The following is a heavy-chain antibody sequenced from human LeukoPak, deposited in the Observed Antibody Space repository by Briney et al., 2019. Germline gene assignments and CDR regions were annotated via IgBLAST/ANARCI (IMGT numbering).Heavy chain of an antibody. CDR1: GFTFDDYA. CDR3: AKADCSGGSCYSGDY. V-gene: IGHV3-43*02. D-gene: IGHD2-15*01. CDR2: ISGDGGST. Sequence: GSLRLSCAASGFTFDDYAMHWVRQAPGKGLEWVSLISGDGGSTNYADSVKGRFTISRDNSKSSLYLQMNSLRTEDTALYYCAKADCSGGSCYSGDYWGQGTLVTVSS. J-gene: IGHJ4*02.